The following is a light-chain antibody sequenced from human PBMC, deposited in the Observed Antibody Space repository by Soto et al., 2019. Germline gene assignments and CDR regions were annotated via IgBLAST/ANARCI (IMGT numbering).Light chain of an antibody. Sequence: VLTQAPDTLPASLGERVSLSCRASQTVNHNLAWYQQKPGQAPRLLIYGASRRPTGVPDRFSASGSGTDFTLTINTLEPEDFAAYYCQQHGRSPLTFGPGTKVDIK. V-gene: IGKV3-20*01. J-gene: IGKJ3*01. CDR3: QQHGRSPLT. CDR1: QTVNHN. CDR2: GAS.